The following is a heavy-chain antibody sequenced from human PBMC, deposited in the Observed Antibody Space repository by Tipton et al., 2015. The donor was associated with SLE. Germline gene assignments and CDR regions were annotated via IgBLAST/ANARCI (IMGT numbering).Heavy chain of an antibody. J-gene: IGHJ3*01. CDR3: ARDPPDLSSGWGSSYTFDV. CDR1: GHSISSGFY. V-gene: IGHV4-38-2*02. Sequence: TLSLTCSVSGHSISSGFYWGWIRQSPGKGLEWIGNFYHRGTTYYNPSLKSRVTISADTSKNHLSLKLTSVTAADTAVYFCARDPPDLSSGWGSSYTFDVWGHGTMVTVSS. CDR2: FYHRGTT. D-gene: IGHD6-19*01.